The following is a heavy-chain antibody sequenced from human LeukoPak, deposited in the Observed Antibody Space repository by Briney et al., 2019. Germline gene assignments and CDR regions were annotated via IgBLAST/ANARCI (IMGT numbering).Heavy chain of an antibody. V-gene: IGHV4-34*01. Sequence: SETLSLTCAVYGGSFSGYYWNWIRQPPGKGLKWIGEINHSGIKYNPSLKSRVTISVDTSKNQFSLKLSSVTAADTAVYYCASARSGWSLNYYYYYMDVWGKGTTVTVSS. D-gene: IGHD6-19*01. J-gene: IGHJ6*03. CDR1: GGSFSGYY. CDR2: INHSGI. CDR3: ASARSGWSLNYYYYYMDV.